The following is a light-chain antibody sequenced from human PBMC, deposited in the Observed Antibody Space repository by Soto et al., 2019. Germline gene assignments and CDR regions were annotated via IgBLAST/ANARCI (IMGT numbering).Light chain of an antibody. CDR1: QSLLHSDAKTY. J-gene: IGKJ4*01. CDR2: EVS. CDR3: LQTIQVPLT. Sequence: DLVMTQTPPSLSVTPGQPASISCKSSQSLLHSDAKTYLYWYLQKPGQSPQFLIYEVSNRFSGVPDRFSGSGSETDFKLKISRVEAEDVGVYYCLQTIQVPLTFGEGTKVEIK. V-gene: IGKV2D-29*02.